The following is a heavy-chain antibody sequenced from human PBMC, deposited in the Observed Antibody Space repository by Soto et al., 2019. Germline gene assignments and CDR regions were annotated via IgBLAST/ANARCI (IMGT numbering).Heavy chain of an antibody. CDR3: ARDQGPVDTAMVRFPDYYGMDV. J-gene: IGHJ6*02. Sequence: QVQLVQSGAEVKKPGSSVKVSCKASGGTFSSYAISWVRQAPGQGLEWMGGIIPIFGTANYAQKFQGRVTITADESTSTAYRELSSLRSEDTAVYYCARDQGPVDTAMVRFPDYYGMDVWGQGTTVTVSS. D-gene: IGHD5-18*01. CDR1: GGTFSSYA. CDR2: IIPIFGTA. V-gene: IGHV1-69*01.